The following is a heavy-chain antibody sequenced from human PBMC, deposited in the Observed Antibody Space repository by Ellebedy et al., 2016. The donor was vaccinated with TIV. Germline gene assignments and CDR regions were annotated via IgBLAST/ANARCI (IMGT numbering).Heavy chain of an antibody. J-gene: IGHJ6*02. CDR1: GFTVSSNY. V-gene: IGHV3-53*01. CDR2: LYSGGDT. Sequence: PGGSLRLSCVVSGFTVSSNYMSWVRQAPGKGLEWVSVLYSGGDTYYADSVKGRFTISRDNSKNTVYLQMDSLRAEDTAVYYCARRKYSSDNRYNHGMDVWGQGTRVTVSS. CDR3: ARRKYSSDNRYNHGMDV. D-gene: IGHD6-19*01.